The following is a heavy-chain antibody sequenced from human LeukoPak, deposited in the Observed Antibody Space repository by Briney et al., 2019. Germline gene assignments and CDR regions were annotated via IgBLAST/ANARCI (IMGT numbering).Heavy chain of an antibody. V-gene: IGHV3-7*01. D-gene: IGHD6-13*01. CDR3: TISWFHDD. CDR2: IKQDGSEK. J-gene: IGHJ4*02. Sequence: PGGSLRLSCAASGLTFSSYWMNWVRQAPGKGLEWVANIKQDGSEKHYVDSAKGRFTISRDNAKNSLYLQMNSLRAEDTAMYYCTISWFHDDWGQGTLVTVSS. CDR1: GLTFSSYW.